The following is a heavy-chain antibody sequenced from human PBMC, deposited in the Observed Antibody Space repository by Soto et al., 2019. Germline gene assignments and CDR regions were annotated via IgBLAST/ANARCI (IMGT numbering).Heavy chain of an antibody. D-gene: IGHD3-16*01. J-gene: IGHJ4*02. CDR3: ARAYEGGYFDY. Sequence: QVQLVESGGGVVQPGRSLRLSCAASGFTFSSYAMHWVRQAPGKGLEWVAVISYDGSNKYYADSVKGRFTISRDNSKNTLYLQMNSLRAEDTAVYYCARAYEGGYFDYWGQGPLVTVSS. V-gene: IGHV3-30-3*01. CDR2: ISYDGSNK. CDR1: GFTFSSYA.